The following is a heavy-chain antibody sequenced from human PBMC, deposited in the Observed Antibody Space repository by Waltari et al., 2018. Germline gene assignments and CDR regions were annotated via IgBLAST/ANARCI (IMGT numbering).Heavy chain of an antibody. CDR3: ARELLQPASNPLPTAGMDV. J-gene: IGHJ6*02. V-gene: IGHV4-4*02. CDR2: IYHSGST. Sequence: QLQLQDSGPGLGKPSGTLYHTCAVSGGSISSSNWWCSVSQPPGKRLEWIGEIYHSGSTSYNPSLKSRVTISLDKSKIQFSLKLSSVTAADTAVYYCARELLQPASNPLPTAGMDVWGQGTTVTVS. D-gene: IGHD2-21*01. CDR1: GGSISSSNW.